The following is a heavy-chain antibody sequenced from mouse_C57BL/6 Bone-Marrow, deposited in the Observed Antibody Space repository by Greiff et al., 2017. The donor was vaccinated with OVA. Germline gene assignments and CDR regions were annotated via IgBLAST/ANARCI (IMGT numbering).Heavy chain of an antibody. CDR2: ISSGGSYT. CDR1: GFTFSSYG. Sequence: EVLLVGSGGDLVKPGGSLNLSCAASGFTFSSYGMSWVRQTPDKSLVWVATISSGGSYTYYPDSVKGRFTISRDNAKNTLYLQMSSLKSEYTAMYYCARRGGLRRVWFAYWGQGTLVTVSA. CDR3: ARRGGLRRVWFAY. D-gene: IGHD2-4*01. V-gene: IGHV5-6*01. J-gene: IGHJ3*01.